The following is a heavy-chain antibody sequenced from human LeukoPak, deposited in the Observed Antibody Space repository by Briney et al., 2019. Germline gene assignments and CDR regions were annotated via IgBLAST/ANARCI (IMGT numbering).Heavy chain of an antibody. Sequence: GGSLRLSCAASGFTFSSYGMHWVRQAPGKGLEWVAVISYDGSNKYYADSVKGRFTISGENSKNTLYLRMNSLRAEDTAVYYCAKATTGVVTAIQYFQHWGQGTLVTVSS. CDR1: GFTFSSYG. CDR3: AKATTGVVTAIQYFQH. CDR2: ISYDGSNK. D-gene: IGHD2-21*02. J-gene: IGHJ1*01. V-gene: IGHV3-30*18.